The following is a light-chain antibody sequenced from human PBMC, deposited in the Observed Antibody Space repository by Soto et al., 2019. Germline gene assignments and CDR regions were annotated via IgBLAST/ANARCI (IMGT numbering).Light chain of an antibody. CDR1: HDISTF. CDR3: LQHNSYPRIT. CDR2: AAS. V-gene: IGKV1-9*01. Sequence: IQLTQSPSLLSASIGDRVTITCRASHDISTFLAWYQQKPGKAPKRLIYAASSLQSGVPSRFSGSGSGTEFTLTISSLQPEDFATYYCLQHNSYPRITFGHGTRLEIK. J-gene: IGKJ5*01.